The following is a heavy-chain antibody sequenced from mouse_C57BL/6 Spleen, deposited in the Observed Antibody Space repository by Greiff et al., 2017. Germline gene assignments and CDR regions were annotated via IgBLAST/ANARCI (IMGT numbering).Heavy chain of an antibody. CDR1: GYTFTDYE. V-gene: IGHV1-15*01. Sequence: QVQLKQSGAELVRPGASVTLSCKASGYTFTDYEMHWVKQTPVHGLEWIGAIDPETGGTAYNQKFKGKAILTADKSSSTAYMELRSLTSEDCAVYYCTRRDYWGQGTTLTVSS. CDR2: IDPETGGT. J-gene: IGHJ2*01. CDR3: TRRDY.